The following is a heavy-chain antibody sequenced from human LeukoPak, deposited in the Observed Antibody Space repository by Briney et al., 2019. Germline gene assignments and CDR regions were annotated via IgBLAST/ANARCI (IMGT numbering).Heavy chain of an antibody. V-gene: IGHV3-23*01. CDR3: ARMGAGSASYYNNWFDP. D-gene: IGHD3-10*01. J-gene: IGHJ5*02. CDR2: ISDSAIST. Sequence: RGSLRLSCVASGFTFSGYAMSWVRQAPGKGLERVSVISDSAISTYYVDSVKGRFTISRDNSKNTLYLQMNGLGVEDTAVYYCARMGAGSASYYNNWFDPWGQGALVTVSS. CDR1: GFTFSGYA.